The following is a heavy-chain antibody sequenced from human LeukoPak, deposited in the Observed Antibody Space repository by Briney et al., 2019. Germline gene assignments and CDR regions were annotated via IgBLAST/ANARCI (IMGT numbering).Heavy chain of an antibody. J-gene: IGHJ4*02. V-gene: IGHV3-7*01. CDR1: GFTFSSYW. CDR2: IKQDGSER. CDR3: ATYGNSGYYFDFDY. D-gene: IGHD3-22*01. Sequence: GGSLRLSCAASGFTFSSYWMSWVRQAPGKGLEWVANIKQDGSERYYVDSVKGRFTISRDNAKNSLYLQMNRLRAEDTAVYYCATYGNSGYYFDFDYWGQGTLVTVSS.